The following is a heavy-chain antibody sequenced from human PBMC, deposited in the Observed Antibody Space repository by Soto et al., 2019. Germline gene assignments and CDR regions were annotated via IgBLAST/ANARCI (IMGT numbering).Heavy chain of an antibody. D-gene: IGHD5-18*01. CDR3: ARASGSRWASWIQLFYYYGMDV. CDR1: GYTFTSYY. Sequence: ASVKVSCKASGYTFTSYYMHWVRQAPGQGLEWMGIINPSGGSTSYAQKFQGRVTMTRDTSTSTVYMELSSLRSEDTAVYYCARASGSRWASWIQLFYYYGMDVWGQGTTVTVSS. CDR2: INPSGGST. J-gene: IGHJ6*02. V-gene: IGHV1-46*01.